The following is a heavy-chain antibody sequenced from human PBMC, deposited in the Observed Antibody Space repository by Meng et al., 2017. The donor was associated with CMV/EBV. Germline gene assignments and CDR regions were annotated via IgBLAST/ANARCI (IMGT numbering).Heavy chain of an antibody. CDR2: IRYEGSNK. Sequence: SGFTFRGDGMHWVRQAPGKGLEWVAFIRYEGSNKYYADSVKGRFTISRDNSKNTLYLQMNSLRAEDTAVYYCAKVTETYYYYGMDVWGQGTTVTVSS. V-gene: IGHV3-30*02. D-gene: IGHD1-14*01. CDR1: GFTFRGDG. J-gene: IGHJ6*02. CDR3: AKVTETYYYYGMDV.